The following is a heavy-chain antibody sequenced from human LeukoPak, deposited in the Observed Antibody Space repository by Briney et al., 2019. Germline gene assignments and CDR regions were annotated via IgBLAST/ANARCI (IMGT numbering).Heavy chain of an antibody. J-gene: IGHJ3*02. V-gene: IGHV3-30*04. D-gene: IGHD1-26*01. CDR3: ARDPRPYSGSGLHFDI. CDR1: GFTFSSYA. Sequence: PGGSLRLSCAASGFTFSSYAMHWVRQAPGKGLEWVAVISYDGSNKYYADSVKGRFTISRDNSKNTLYLQMNSLRAEDTAVYYCARDPRPYSGSGLHFDIWGQGTLVTVSS. CDR2: ISYDGSNK.